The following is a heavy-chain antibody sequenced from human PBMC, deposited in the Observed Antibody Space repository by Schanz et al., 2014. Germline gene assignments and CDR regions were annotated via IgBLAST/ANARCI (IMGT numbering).Heavy chain of an antibody. Sequence: VQLVESGGGLVKPGGSLRLSCAASTSIFNHAWMSWVRQAPGKGLEWVAAITTAGTKMYYADSVRGRFTVSRDNSKNTLYLEVNSLRPEDTAIYYCAKDAPYPFDLWGRGTLITVSS. CDR2: ITTAGTKM. CDR3: AKDAPYPFDL. J-gene: IGHJ2*01. V-gene: IGHV3-30*18. CDR1: TSIFNHAW.